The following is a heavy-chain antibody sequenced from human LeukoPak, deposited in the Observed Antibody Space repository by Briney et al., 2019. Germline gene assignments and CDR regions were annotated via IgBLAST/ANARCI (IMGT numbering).Heavy chain of an antibody. V-gene: IGHV1-69*13. D-gene: IGHD3-22*01. CDR1: GYTFTSYY. CDR2: IIPIFGTA. CDR3: ARGRDYDSSGYYYLHYYGMDV. J-gene: IGHJ6*02. Sequence: ASVTVSCKASGYTFTSYYMHWVRQAPGQGLEWMGGIIPIFGTANYAQKFQGRVTITADESTSTAYMELSSLRSEDTAVYYCARGRDYDSSGYYYLHYYGMDVWGQGTTVTVSS.